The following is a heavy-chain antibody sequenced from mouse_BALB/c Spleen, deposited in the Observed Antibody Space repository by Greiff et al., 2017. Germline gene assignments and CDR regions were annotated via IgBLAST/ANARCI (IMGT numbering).Heavy chain of an antibody. CDR2: IWSGGST. J-gene: IGHJ4*01. V-gene: IGHV2-2*02. Sequence: VKVVESGPGLVQPSQSLSITCTVSGFSLTSYVVPWVCQSPGKGLEWLGVIWSGGSTDYNAAFISRLSISKDNSKSQVFFKMNSLQANDTAIYYCARKGTYYGNHEAMDYWGQGTSVTVSS. CDR1: GFSLTSYV. CDR3: ARKGTYYGNHEAMDY. D-gene: IGHD2-10*01.